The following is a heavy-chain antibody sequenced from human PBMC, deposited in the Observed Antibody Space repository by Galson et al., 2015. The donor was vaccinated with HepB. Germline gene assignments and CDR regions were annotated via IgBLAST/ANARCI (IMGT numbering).Heavy chain of an antibody. J-gene: IGHJ4*02. D-gene: IGHD6-19*01. Sequence: ETLSLTCTVSGGSISSSNYHWGWIRQSPGKGLEWIGSIYYTGNTYYNPSLKSRVTMSTDTSKNQFSLRLSSVTAADAAVHYCAKAVAGHTFQYDYWGQGTQVTVSS. CDR2: IYYTGNT. CDR3: AKAVAGHTFQYDY. CDR1: GGSISSSNYH. V-gene: IGHV4-39*01.